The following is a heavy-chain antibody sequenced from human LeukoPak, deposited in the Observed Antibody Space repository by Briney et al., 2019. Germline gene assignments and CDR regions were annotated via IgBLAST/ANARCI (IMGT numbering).Heavy chain of an antibody. V-gene: IGHV3-23*01. CDR1: GFTFSSYA. CDR3: AKDRGSGYYNWYFDL. J-gene: IGHJ2*01. CDR2: ISGSGGST. Sequence: PGGSLRLSCAASGFTFSSYAMSRVRQAPGKGQEWVSAISGSGGSTYYADSVKGRFTISRDNSKNTLYLPMNSLRAEDTAVYYCAKDRGSGYYNWYFDLWGRGTLVTVSS. D-gene: IGHD3-22*01.